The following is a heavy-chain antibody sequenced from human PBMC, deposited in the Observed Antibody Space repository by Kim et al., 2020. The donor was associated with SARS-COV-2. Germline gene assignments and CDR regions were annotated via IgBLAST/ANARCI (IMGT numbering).Heavy chain of an antibody. V-gene: IGHV3-21*01. Sequence: SSSSSYIYYAGSVKGRINITRDNAKNSLCLQLNSLRAEGTAVYYCASQGYWGQGTLVTVSS. CDR2: SSSSSYI. CDR3: ASQGY. J-gene: IGHJ4*02.